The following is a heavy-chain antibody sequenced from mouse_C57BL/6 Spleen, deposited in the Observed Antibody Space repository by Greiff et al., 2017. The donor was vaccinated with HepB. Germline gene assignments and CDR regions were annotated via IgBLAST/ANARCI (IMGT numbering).Heavy chain of an antibody. Sequence: VKLQQPGAELVKPGASVKLSCKASGYTFTSYWMQWVKQRPGQGLEWIGEIDPSDSDTNYNQKFKGKATLTVDTSSSTAYMQLSSLTSEDSAVYYCARRGDGTRDYAMEYWGQGTSVTVSS. CDR3: ARRGDGTRDYAMEY. J-gene: IGHJ4*01. D-gene: IGHD4-1*01. CDR1: GYTFTSYW. CDR2: IDPSDSDT. V-gene: IGHV1-50*01.